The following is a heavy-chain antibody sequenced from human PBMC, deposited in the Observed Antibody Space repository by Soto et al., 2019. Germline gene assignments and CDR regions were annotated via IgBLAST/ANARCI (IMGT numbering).Heavy chain of an antibody. V-gene: IGHV3-23*01. CDR1: GFTFSSYA. Sequence: GGSLRLSCAASGFTFSSYAMSWVRQAPGKGLEWVSAISGSGGSTYYADSVKGRFIISRDNSKNTLYLQMNSLRAEDTAVYYCAKYSYSSSWYPAPFDYWGQGTLVTVSS. CDR2: ISGSGGST. D-gene: IGHD6-13*01. J-gene: IGHJ4*02. CDR3: AKYSYSSSWYPAPFDY.